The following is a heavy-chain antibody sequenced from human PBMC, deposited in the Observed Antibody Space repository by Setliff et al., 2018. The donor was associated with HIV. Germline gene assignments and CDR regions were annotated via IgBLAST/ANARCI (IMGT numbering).Heavy chain of an antibody. Sequence: PSETLSLTCAVSGYAISSGYYWGWIRRPPGKGLEWIGSIYNRGSTYYNPSLKSRVTISVDTSKNQFSLKLSSVTAADTAVYYCARGGPTVAYGVDVWGQGTTVTVSS. CDR3: ARGGPTVAYGVDV. CDR1: GYAISSGYY. J-gene: IGHJ6*02. V-gene: IGHV4-38-2*01. D-gene: IGHD4-17*01. CDR2: IYNRGST.